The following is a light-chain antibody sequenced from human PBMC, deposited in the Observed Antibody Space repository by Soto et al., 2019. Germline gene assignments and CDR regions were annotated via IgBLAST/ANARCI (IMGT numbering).Light chain of an antibody. CDR1: SSDVGGYNY. V-gene: IGLV2-14*03. Sequence: QSLLTQPASVSGSPGQSITISCTGTSSDVGGYNYVSWFQQHPGKAPKLKIYEVSNRPSGVSNRFSGSKSGYTASLTISELQAEDEADYYCTSFKSSSIWGCGGETK. CDR3: TSFKSSSIWG. CDR2: EVS. J-gene: IGLJ3*02.